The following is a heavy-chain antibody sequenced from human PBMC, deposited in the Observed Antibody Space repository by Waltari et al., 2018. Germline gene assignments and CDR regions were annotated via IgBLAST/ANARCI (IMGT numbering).Heavy chain of an antibody. Sequence: QVQLQESGPGLVKPSETLSITCTVPGCSISSHYWSWIRQPPGKGLEWIGYIYYSGSTNYNPSLKSRVTISVDTSKNQFSLKLSSVTAADTAVYYCARASMVRGVTYFDYWGQGTLVTVSS. V-gene: IGHV4-59*11. CDR1: GCSISSHY. J-gene: IGHJ4*02. CDR3: ARASMVRGVTYFDY. D-gene: IGHD3-10*01. CDR2: IYYSGST.